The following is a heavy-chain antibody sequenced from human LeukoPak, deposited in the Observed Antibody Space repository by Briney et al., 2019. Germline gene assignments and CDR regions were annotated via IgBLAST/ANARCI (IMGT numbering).Heavy chain of an antibody. V-gene: IGHV3-48*03. D-gene: IGHD3-10*02. CDR1: GFTFSSYE. J-gene: IGHJ6*04. CDR2: ISSSGSTI. Sequence: GGSLRLSCAASGFTFSSYEMNWVCQAPGKGLEWVSYISSSGSTIYYADSVKGRFTISRDNAKNSLYLQMNSLRAEDTAVYYCAELGMIGGVWGKGTTVTISS. CDR3: AELGMIGGV.